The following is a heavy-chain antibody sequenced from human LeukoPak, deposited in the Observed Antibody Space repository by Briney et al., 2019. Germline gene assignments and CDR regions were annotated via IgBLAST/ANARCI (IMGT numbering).Heavy chain of an antibody. Sequence: GGSLRLSCAASGFSFQSYGMLWLRQAPGKGPEWVAFIHSDGVTQFHVDSVKGRFTISRDNAKNSLYLQMNSLRAEDTALYYCALGGGRYCSGGSCYQDYWGQGTLVTVSS. J-gene: IGHJ4*02. D-gene: IGHD2-15*01. CDR2: IHSDGVTQ. V-gene: IGHV3-30*02. CDR1: GFSFQSYG. CDR3: ALGGGRYCSGGSCYQDY.